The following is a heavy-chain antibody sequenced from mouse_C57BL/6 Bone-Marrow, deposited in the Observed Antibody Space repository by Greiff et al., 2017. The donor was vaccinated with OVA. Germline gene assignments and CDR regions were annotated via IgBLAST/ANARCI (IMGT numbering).Heavy chain of an antibody. J-gene: IGHJ1*03. D-gene: IGHD2-1*01. CDR3: AIYYGNYVWYFDV. CDR1: GFNIKDDY. V-gene: IGHV14-4*01. CDR2: IDPENGDT. Sequence: VQLQQSGAELVRPGASVKLSCTASGFNIKDDYMHWVKQRPEQGLEWIGWIDPENGDTEYASKFQGKATITADTSSNTAYLQLSSLTSEATAVYYCAIYYGNYVWYFDVWGTGTTVTVSS.